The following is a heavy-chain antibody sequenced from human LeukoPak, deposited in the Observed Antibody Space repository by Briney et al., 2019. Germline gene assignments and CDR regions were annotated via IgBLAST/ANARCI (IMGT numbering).Heavy chain of an antibody. D-gene: IGHD1-26*01. CDR2: ISAYNGNT. V-gene: IGHV1-18*01. Sequence: GASVKVSCKASGYTFTSYGISWVRQAPGQGLEWMGWISAYNGNTNYAQKLQGRVTMTTDTSTSTAYMELSSLRSEDTAVYYCASTYSGSYLYYFDYWGQGTLVTVSS. J-gene: IGHJ4*02. CDR1: GYTFTSYG. CDR3: ASTYSGSYLYYFDY.